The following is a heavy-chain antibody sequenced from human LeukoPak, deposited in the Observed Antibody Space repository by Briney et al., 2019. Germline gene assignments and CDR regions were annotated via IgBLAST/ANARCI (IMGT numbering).Heavy chain of an antibody. CDR1: GFAFSRYW. D-gene: IGHD1-26*01. V-gene: IGHV3-7*01. CDR3: ASLDIDGSGRGRYSNDF. J-gene: IGHJ4*02. Sequence: GGSLRLSCAASGFAFSRYWMSWLRQAPGKGLDWVANINQRGSEKYYAGSVKGRFTISRDNAKNSVSLQMNSLRAEDTAVYYCASLDIDGSGRGRYSNDFWGQGTLVTVSS. CDR2: INQRGSEK.